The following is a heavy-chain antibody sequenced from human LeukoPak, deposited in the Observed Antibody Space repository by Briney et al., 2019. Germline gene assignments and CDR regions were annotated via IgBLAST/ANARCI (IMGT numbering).Heavy chain of an antibody. CDR2: ISYSGST. V-gene: IGHV4-61*08. Sequence: SETLSLTCTVSGDSISSGDYYWSWIRQPPGKGLEWIGYISYSGSTNYNPSLKSRVTISVDTSKTQFSLKLSSVTAADTAVYYCARLRLFPDYFDYWGQGTLVPVSS. D-gene: IGHD3-22*01. CDR1: GDSISSGDYY. J-gene: IGHJ4*02. CDR3: ARLRLFPDYFDY.